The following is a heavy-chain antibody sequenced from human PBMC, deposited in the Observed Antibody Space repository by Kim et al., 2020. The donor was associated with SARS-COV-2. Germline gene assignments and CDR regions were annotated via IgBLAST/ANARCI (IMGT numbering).Heavy chain of an antibody. Sequence: SETLSLTCSVSGGSTSSYYWSWIRQPPGKGLEWIGYIYNSGNTNYNPSLKSRVTISVDTSKNQFSLKLSSVTAADTAVYYCARGGGRYSSSWGQGTLVTVSS. D-gene: IGHD6-13*01. CDR1: GGSTSSYY. CDR3: ARGGGRYSSS. J-gene: IGHJ4*02. V-gene: IGHV4-59*01. CDR2: IYNSGNT.